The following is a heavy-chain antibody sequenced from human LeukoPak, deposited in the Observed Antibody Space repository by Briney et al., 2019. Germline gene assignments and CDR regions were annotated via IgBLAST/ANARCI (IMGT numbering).Heavy chain of an antibody. CDR1: GGSISSSTNW. CDR3: ARDRNCCRFGEIDY. CDR2: IYHSGGT. D-gene: IGHD3-10*01. V-gene: IGHV4-4*02. Sequence: PSGTLSLTCAVSGGSISSSTNWWSWVRQPPGKGLEWIGEIYHSGGTNYNPSLKSRITISVDKSQNQFSLKLSSVTAADTAVYYCARDRNCCRFGEIDYWGQGTLVTVSS. J-gene: IGHJ4*02.